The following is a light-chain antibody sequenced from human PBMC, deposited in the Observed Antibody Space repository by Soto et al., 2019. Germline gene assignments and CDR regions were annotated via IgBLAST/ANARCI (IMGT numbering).Light chain of an antibody. CDR2: EGS. CDR3: SSYSTTSSPHVL. V-gene: IGLV2-14*02. J-gene: IGLJ2*01. CDR1: SSDVGSYNL. Sequence: QSVLTQPASVSGSPGQSITISCTGTSSDVGSYNLVSWYQQHPGKAPKLMIYEGSYRPSGVSTRFSGSKSDNTASLTISGLQAEDEADYFCSSYSTTSSPHVLFGGGTKLTVL.